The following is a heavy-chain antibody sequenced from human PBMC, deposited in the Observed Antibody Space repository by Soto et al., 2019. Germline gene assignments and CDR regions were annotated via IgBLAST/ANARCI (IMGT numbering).Heavy chain of an antibody. CDR3: AGMPYTSGLRFDP. V-gene: IGHV4-30-2*01. J-gene: IGHJ5*02. CDR1: GDSYSISTYS. Sequence: PSETLSLTCNMSGDSYSISTYSWSWIRQPPGKALQWIGFIYQSGVTSYNPSLASRVSMSLDRSNNQCSLKLKSVTAADTAVYFCAGMPYTSGLRFDPWGPGTLVTVS. D-gene: IGHD6-19*01. CDR2: IYQSGVT.